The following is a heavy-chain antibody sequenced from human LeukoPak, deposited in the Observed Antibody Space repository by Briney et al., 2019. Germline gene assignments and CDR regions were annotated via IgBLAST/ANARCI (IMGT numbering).Heavy chain of an antibody. Sequence: ASVKVSCKASGYTFTGYYMHWVRQAPGQGLEWMGWINPNSGGTNYAQKFQGRVTMTRDTSISTAYMELSRLRSDDTAVYYCARDITVTPETDWFDPWGQGTLVTVSS. V-gene: IGHV1-2*02. CDR3: ARDITVTPETDWFDP. D-gene: IGHD4-17*01. CDR2: INPNSGGT. CDR1: GYTFTGYY. J-gene: IGHJ5*02.